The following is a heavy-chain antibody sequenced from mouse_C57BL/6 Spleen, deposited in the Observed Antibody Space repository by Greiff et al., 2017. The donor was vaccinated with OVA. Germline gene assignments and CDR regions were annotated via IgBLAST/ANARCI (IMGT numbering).Heavy chain of an antibody. V-gene: IGHV5-16*01. CDR2: INYDGSST. D-gene: IGHD2-2*01. Sequence: EVKLMESEGGLVQPGSSMKLSCTASGFTFSDYYMAWVRQVPEKGLEWVANINYDGSSTYYLDSFKRHFIISRDNSTNILYLQLSSLESEDTATYYCARVEGYDWYFDVWGTGTTVTVSS. CDR1: GFTFSDYY. J-gene: IGHJ1*03. CDR3: ARVEGYDWYFDV.